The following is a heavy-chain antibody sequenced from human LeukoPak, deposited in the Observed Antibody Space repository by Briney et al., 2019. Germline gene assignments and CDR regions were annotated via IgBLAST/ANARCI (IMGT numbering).Heavy chain of an antibody. J-gene: IGHJ3*02. Sequence: SETLSLTCTVSGGSISSYYWSWIRQPAGKGLEWIGRIYTSGSTNYNPSLKSRVTMSVDTSKNQFSLKLSSVTAADTAVYYCARVPVYYDSSGYPYDAFDIWGQGTMVTVSS. CDR1: GGSISSYY. V-gene: IGHV4-4*07. CDR2: IYTSGST. CDR3: ARVPVYYDSSGYPYDAFDI. D-gene: IGHD3-22*01.